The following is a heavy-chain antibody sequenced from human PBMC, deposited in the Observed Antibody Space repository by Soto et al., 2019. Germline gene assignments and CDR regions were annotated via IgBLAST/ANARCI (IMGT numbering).Heavy chain of an antibody. CDR1: GFPFSSTD. CDR2: IDGSGGAT. J-gene: IGHJ5*01. V-gene: IGHV3-23*01. CDR3: AKNSGWFNS. Sequence: VQVLDSGGGLVQPGGSLRLSCAASGFPFSSTDMSWVRQAPGKGLEWVSTIDGSGGATYYADSVRGRFTISRDNSKNTVYLQMSSLRADATAVYYCAKNSGWFNSWGQGTLVTVSS. D-gene: IGHD3-10*01.